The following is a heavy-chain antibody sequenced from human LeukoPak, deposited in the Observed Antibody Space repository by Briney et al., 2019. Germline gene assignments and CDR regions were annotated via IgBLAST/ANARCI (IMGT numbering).Heavy chain of an antibody. CDR1: GFTFSSYS. J-gene: IGHJ4*02. CDR3: ARDAQNYDILTGSDY. D-gene: IGHD3-9*01. Sequence: GGSLRLSCAASGFTFSSYSMNWVRQAPGKGLEWVSSISSSSYIYYADSVKGRFTISRDNAKNSLYLQMNSLRAEDTAVYYCARDAQNYDILTGSDYWGQGTLVTVSS. V-gene: IGHV3-21*01. CDR2: ISSSSYI.